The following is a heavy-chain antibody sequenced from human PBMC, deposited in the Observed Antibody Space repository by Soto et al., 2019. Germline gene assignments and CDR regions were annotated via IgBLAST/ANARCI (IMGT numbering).Heavy chain of an antibody. CDR2: ISGSGGST. Sequence: PGGSLRLSCAASGFTFSSYAMSWVRQAKGKGLEWVSAISGSGGSTYYADAVKGRFTISRDNSKNTLYLQMNSLRAEDTAVYYCAKDLGIAAAGEFDDWGQGTLVTVSS. CDR3: AKDLGIAAAGEFDD. J-gene: IGHJ4*02. D-gene: IGHD6-13*01. CDR1: GFTFSSYA. V-gene: IGHV3-23*01.